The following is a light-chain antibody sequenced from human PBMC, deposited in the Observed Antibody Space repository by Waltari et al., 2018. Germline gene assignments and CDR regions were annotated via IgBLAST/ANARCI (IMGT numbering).Light chain of an antibody. V-gene: IGLV4-69*02. CDR2: VNSDGSH. Sequence: QLVLTQSPSASDYLGASVNLTCTLTSGHSNKAIAWHQQQPEKGPRYLMRVNSDGSHNKGDGIPDRFSGSSSGAERYLTISSLQSEDEADYYCQTWGTGIGVFGGGTKLTVL. J-gene: IGLJ3*02. CDR1: SGHSNKA. CDR3: QTWGTGIGV.